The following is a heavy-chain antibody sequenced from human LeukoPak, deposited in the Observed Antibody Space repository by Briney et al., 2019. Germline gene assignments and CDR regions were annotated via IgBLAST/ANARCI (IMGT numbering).Heavy chain of an antibody. CDR2: MNPNSGNT. CDR3: ARWDCSGGSCYLNYFDY. D-gene: IGHD2-15*01. CDR1: GYTFTSYD. V-gene: IGHV1-8*01. Sequence: GASVKVSCKASGYTFTSYDINWVRQATGQGLEWMGWMNPNSGNTGYAQKFQGRVTMTRNTSISTAYMELSSLRSEDTAVYYCARWDCSGGSCYLNYFDYWGQGTLVTVPS. J-gene: IGHJ4*02.